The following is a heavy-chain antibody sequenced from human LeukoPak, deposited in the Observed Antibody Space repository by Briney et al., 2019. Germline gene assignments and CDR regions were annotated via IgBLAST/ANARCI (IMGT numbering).Heavy chain of an antibody. CDR2: IFYSGSA. V-gene: IGHV4-39*07. CDR1: GGSISSSSYY. J-gene: IGHJ5*02. Sequence: PSETPSLTCTVSGGSISSSSYYWGWVRQPPGKGLEWIGSIFYSGSAYYNPSIKSRVTISVDTSKNQFSLKLSSVTAADTAVYYCARNISRGGFGSGRYNWFDPWGQGTLVTVSS. D-gene: IGHD3-10*01. CDR3: ARNISRGGFGSGRYNWFDP.